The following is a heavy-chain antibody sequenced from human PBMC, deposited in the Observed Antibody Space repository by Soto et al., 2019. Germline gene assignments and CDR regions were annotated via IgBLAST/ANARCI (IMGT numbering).Heavy chain of an antibody. V-gene: IGHV3-21*01. J-gene: IGHJ6*02. Sequence: PGGSLRLSCAASGFTFSSYSMNWVRQAPGKGLEWVSSISSSSSYIYYADSVKGRFTISRDNAKNSLYLQMNSLRAEDTAVYYCARDKAAAGLYYYYGMDVWGQGTTVTVSS. D-gene: IGHD6-13*01. CDR1: GFTFSSYS. CDR3: ARDKAAAGLYYYYGMDV. CDR2: ISSSSSYI.